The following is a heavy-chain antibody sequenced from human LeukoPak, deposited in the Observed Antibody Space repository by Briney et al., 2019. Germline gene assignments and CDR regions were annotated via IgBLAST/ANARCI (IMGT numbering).Heavy chain of an antibody. J-gene: IGHJ6*02. D-gene: IGHD3-22*01. V-gene: IGHV3-53*01. CDR3: ARLRYSSGYGMDV. Sequence: GGSLRLSCAASGFTVSSSYMSWVRQAPGKGLEWVSVIYSAGSTYHADSVKGRSTISRDNAKNSLYLQMNSLRAEDTAVYYCARLRYSSGYGMDVWGQGTTVTVSS. CDR2: IYSAGST. CDR1: GFTVSSSY.